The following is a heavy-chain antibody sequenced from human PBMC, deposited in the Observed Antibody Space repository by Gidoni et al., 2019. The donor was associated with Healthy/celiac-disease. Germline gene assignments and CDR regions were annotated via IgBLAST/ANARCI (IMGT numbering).Heavy chain of an antibody. J-gene: IGHJ4*02. CDR3: TRCGGYCSGGIDY. D-gene: IGHD2-15*01. CDR2: IRSKAYGGTT. V-gene: IGHV3-49*05. CDR1: GFTFGDYA. Sequence: EEQLVESGGGLVKPGRSLRLSCTASGFTFGDYAMSWFRQAPGKGLEWVGFIRSKAYGGTTEYAASVKGRFTISRDDSKSIAYLQMNSLKTEDTAVYYCTRCGGYCSGGIDYWGQGTLVTVSS.